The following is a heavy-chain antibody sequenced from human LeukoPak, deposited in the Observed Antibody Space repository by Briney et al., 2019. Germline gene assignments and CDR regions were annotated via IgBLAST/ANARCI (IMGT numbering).Heavy chain of an antibody. J-gene: IGHJ3*02. CDR1: GGSISSYY. CDR3: ARVEDDAFDI. CDR2: IYYSGST. Sequence: SETLSLTCTVSGGSISSYYWSWIRQPPGKGLEWIGYIYYSGSTNYNPSLKGRVTISVDTSKNQFSLKLSSVTAADTAVYYCARVEDDAFDIWGQGTMVTVSS. V-gene: IGHV4-59*01. D-gene: IGHD1-1*01.